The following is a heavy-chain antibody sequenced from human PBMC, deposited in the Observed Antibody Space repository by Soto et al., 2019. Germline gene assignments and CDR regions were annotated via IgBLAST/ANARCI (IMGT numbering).Heavy chain of an antibody. CDR1: GDTFSTYT. CDR2: IIPRSATS. J-gene: IGHJ4*02. CDR3: ARVSGYYLPDY. V-gene: IGHV1-69*13. D-gene: IGHD5-12*01. Sequence: ASVKVSCKASGDTFSTYTITWVRQAPGQGLEWMGGIIPRSATSNYAQKFQGRVTITADESTSTAYMELSSLRSEDTAVYYCARVSGYYLPDYWGQGTLVTVSS.